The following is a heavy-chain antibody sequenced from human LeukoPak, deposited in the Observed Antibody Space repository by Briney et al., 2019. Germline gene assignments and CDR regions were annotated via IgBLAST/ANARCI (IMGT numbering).Heavy chain of an antibody. D-gene: IGHD2-8*02. V-gene: IGHV1-18*01. CDR1: GYTITTYA. CDR3: ARDGSGGVIGGDT. J-gene: IGHJ4*02. Sequence: ASVKVSCKASGYTITTYAITWVRQAPGRGLEWMGWIRANNGNTNYAQKLQGRVTMTTDTSTSTAYMELRSLRSDDTAVYYCARDGSGGVIGGDTWGQGTLVTVSS. CDR2: IRANNGNT.